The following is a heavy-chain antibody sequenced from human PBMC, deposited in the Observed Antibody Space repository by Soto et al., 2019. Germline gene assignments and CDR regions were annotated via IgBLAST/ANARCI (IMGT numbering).Heavy chain of an antibody. CDR3: ARAGTAMVHLDY. CDR2: IYSRGST. CDR1: GGSISSYF. V-gene: IGHV4-59*12. Sequence: PSETLSLTCTVSGGSISSYFWSWIRQPPGKGLEWIGYIYSRGSTNYNPSLKSRLTISVDTSKNQFSLKPTSVTAADTAVYYCARAGTAMVHLDYWGQGTLVTVSS. J-gene: IGHJ4*02. D-gene: IGHD5-18*01.